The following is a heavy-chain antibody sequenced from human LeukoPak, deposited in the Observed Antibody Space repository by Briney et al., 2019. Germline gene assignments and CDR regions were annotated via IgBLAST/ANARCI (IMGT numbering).Heavy chain of an antibody. CDR2: IYSGDNT. D-gene: IGHD3-16*01. V-gene: IGHV3-66*02. Sequence: PGGSLRLSRAASGFTVSNNYMSWVRQAPGKGLEWVSVIYSGDNTYYVESVKGRFTISRDNSKNTLFLQMNRLRAEDTAVYYCAGRRVLDASFDYWGQGTLVTVSS. CDR1: GFTVSNNY. J-gene: IGHJ4*02. CDR3: AGRRVLDASFDY.